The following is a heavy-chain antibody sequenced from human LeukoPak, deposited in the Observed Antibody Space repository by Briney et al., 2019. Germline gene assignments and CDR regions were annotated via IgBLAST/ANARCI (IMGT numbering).Heavy chain of an antibody. J-gene: IGHJ3*02. CDR3: AKDQSMDYVFPDAFDI. D-gene: IGHD3-16*01. Sequence: PGGSLRLSCAVSGFTFSSYAMSWVRQAPGKGLEWVSAISGSGGSTYYADSVKGRFTISRDNSKNTLYLQMNSLRAEDTAVYYCAKDQSMDYVFPDAFDIWGQGTTVTVSS. CDR2: ISGSGGST. CDR1: GFTFSSYA. V-gene: IGHV3-23*01.